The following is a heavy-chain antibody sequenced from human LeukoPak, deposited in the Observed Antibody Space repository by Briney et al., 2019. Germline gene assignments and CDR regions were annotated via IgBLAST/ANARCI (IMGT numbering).Heavy chain of an antibody. V-gene: IGHV3-11*06. D-gene: IGHD6-19*01. CDR3: ARDGGSGWYYMDV. Sequence: PGGSLRLSCAASGFTFSDSYMTWVRQAPGKGLEWLSYISGNSGDTNYADSVKGRFTISRDNAKNTLYLQMNSLRAEDTAVYYCARDGGSGWYYMDVWGKGTTVTISS. CDR1: GFTFSDSY. J-gene: IGHJ6*03. CDR2: ISGNSGDT.